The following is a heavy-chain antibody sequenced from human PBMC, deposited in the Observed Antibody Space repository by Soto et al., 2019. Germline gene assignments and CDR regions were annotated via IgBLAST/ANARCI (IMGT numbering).Heavy chain of an antibody. Sequence: QVQLVQSGAEVKKPGASVKVSCKASGYTFTSYGISWVRQAPGQGLEWMGWISAYNGNTNYAQKLQGRVTMTTDTSTSKAYMELRRLRSDDTDVYYCARDPGMITIFGVVAGPDYWGQGTLVTVSS. CDR3: ARDPGMITIFGVVAGPDY. CDR2: ISAYNGNT. V-gene: IGHV1-18*01. D-gene: IGHD3-3*01. CDR1: GYTFTSYG. J-gene: IGHJ4*02.